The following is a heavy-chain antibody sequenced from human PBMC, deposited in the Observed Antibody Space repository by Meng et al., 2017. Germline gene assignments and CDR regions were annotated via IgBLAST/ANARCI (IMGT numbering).Heavy chain of an antibody. D-gene: IGHD5-18*01. J-gene: IGHJ5*02. CDR1: GGTFSSYA. CDR3: ARGGYSYGLWFDP. V-gene: IGHV1-69*01. Sequence: VQVGQVGAEVKKPGSAVKASCKASGGTFSSYAISWVRQAPGQGLEWMGGIIPIFGTANYAQKFQGRVTITADESTSTAYMELSSLRSEDTAVYYCARGGYSYGLWFDPWGQGTLVTVSS. CDR2: IIPIFGTA.